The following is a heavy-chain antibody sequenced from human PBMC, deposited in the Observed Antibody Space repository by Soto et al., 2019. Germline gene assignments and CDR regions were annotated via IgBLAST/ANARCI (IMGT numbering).Heavy chain of an antibody. Sequence: LRLSCAASGFSFISYAMSWVRQAPGKGLEWVSTISGSDGKTFYADSVKGRFSISRDTSKNMLYLQMNNLRGDDTAVYYCVRWSYLDYWGQGTRVTVSS. CDR3: VRWSYLDY. J-gene: IGHJ4*02. D-gene: IGHD3-3*01. CDR1: GFSFISYA. CDR2: ISGSDGKT. V-gene: IGHV3-23*01.